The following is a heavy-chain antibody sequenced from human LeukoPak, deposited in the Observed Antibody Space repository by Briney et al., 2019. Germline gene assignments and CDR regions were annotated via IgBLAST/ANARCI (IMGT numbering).Heavy chain of an antibody. CDR2: IYYSGST. J-gene: IGHJ3*02. V-gene: IGHV4-39*07. Sequence: PSETLSLTCTVSGGSISSSSYYWGWIRQPPGKGLEWIGSIYYSGSTYYNPSLKSRVTISVDTSKNQFSLKLSSVTAADTAVYYCAREGSTGSSGWYRNAFGIWGQGTMVTVSS. CDR1: GGSISSSSYY. CDR3: AREGSTGSSGWYRNAFGI. D-gene: IGHD6-19*01.